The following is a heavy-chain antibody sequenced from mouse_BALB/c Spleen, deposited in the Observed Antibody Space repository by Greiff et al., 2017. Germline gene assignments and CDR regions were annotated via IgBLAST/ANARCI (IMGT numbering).Heavy chain of an antibody. J-gene: IGHJ4*01. V-gene: IGHV3-6*02. Sequence: EVKLMESGPGLVKPSQSLSLTCSVTGYSITSGYYWNWIRQFPGNKLEWMGYISYDGSNNYNPSLKNRISITRDTSKNQFFLKLNSVTTEDTATYYCASVMITDAMDYWGQGTSVTVSS. CDR2: ISYDGSN. CDR1: GYSITSGYY. CDR3: ASVMITDAMDY. D-gene: IGHD2-4*01.